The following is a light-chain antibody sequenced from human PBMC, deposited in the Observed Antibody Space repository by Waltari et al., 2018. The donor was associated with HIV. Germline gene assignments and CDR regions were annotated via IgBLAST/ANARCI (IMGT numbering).Light chain of an antibody. J-gene: IGLJ3*02. CDR1: DRAIGVSNF. V-gene: IGLV2-14*01. Sequence: QSVLTQPASVSGSPGQSISISCTGTDRAIGVSNFVSWYQHLPGKAPRLIIYRGTARASGISSRFSASKSGNTASLSISGLQLEDEGDYYCTSYSYSHHFAFGGGTTLTVL. CDR3: TSYSYSHHFA. CDR2: RGT.